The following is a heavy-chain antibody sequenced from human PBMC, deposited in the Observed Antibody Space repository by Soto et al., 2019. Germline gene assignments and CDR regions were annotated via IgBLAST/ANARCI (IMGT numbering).Heavy chain of an antibody. CDR1: GGSFSGYY. D-gene: IGHD2-15*01. Sequence: SETLSLTCAVYGGSFSGYYWSWIRQPPGKGLEWIGEINHSGSTNYNPSLKSRVTISVDKSKNQFSLKLSSVTAADTAVYYCARGGVGYCSGGSCPDDAFDTWGQGTMVTVSS. CDR3: ARGGVGYCSGGSCPDDAFDT. V-gene: IGHV4-34*01. CDR2: INHSGST. J-gene: IGHJ3*02.